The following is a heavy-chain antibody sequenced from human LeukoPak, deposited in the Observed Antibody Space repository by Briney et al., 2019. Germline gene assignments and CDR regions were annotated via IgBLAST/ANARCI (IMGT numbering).Heavy chain of an antibody. J-gene: IGHJ5*02. CDR2: IYYSGST. CDR3: ASGMVRGGNWFDP. V-gene: IGHV4-59*11. CDR1: GGSISSHY. D-gene: IGHD3-10*01. Sequence: PSETLSLTCTVSGGSISSHYWSWIRQPPGKGLEWIGYIYYSGSTNYNPSLKSRVTISVDTSKNQFSLKLSSVTAADTAVYYCASGMVRGGNWFDPWGQGTLVTVSP.